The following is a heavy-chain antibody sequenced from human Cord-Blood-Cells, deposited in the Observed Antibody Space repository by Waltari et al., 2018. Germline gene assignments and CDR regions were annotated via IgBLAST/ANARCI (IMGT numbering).Heavy chain of an antibody. J-gene: IGHJ3*02. CDR1: GFTFSSYG. CDR3: AKESAAGGAFDI. CDR2: ISYDGSNK. D-gene: IGHD6-13*01. Sequence: QVQLVESGGGVVQPGRSLRLSCAAPGFTFSSYGMPWVRQAPGKGLEWVAVISYDGSNKYYADSVKGRFTISRDNSKNTLYLQMNSLRAEDTAVYYCAKESAAGGAFDIWGQGTMVTVSS. V-gene: IGHV3-30*18.